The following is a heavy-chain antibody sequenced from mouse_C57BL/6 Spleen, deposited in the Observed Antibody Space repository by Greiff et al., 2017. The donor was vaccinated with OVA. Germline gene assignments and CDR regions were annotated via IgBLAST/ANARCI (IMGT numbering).Heavy chain of an antibody. J-gene: IGHJ3*01. V-gene: IGHV5-17*01. Sequence: EVKVVESGGGLVKPGGSLKLSCAASGFTFSDYGMHWVRQAPEKGLEWVAYISSGSSTIYYADPVKGRFTLSRDNAKNTLFLQMTSLRSEDTAMYYCAKRGYGNYAQSLAYWGQGTLVTVSA. CDR3: AKRGYGNYAQSLAY. CDR2: ISSGSSTI. CDR1: GFTFSDYG. D-gene: IGHD2-10*02.